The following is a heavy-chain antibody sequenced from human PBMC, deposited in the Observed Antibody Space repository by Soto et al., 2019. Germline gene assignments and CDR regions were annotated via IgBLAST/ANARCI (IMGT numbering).Heavy chain of an antibody. CDR3: ARAWGDYVFDY. Sequence: SETLSLTCTVSGGSISSYYWSWIRQPPGKGLEWIGYIYYSGSTNYNPSLKSRVTISVDTSKNQFSLRLSSVTAADTAVYYCARAWGDYVFDYWGQGTLVTVS. D-gene: IGHD4-17*01. J-gene: IGHJ4*02. V-gene: IGHV4-59*01. CDR2: IYYSGST. CDR1: GGSISSYY.